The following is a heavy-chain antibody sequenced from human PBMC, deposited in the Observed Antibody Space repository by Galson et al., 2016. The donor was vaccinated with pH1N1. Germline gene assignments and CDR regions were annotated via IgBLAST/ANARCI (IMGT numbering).Heavy chain of an antibody. CDR2: VDPKTGGT. V-gene: IGHV1-2*06. CDR1: GYRFRDYY. CDR3: ARVEGRAAAGTTD. J-gene: IGHJ4*01. D-gene: IGHD6-13*01. Sequence: SVKVSCKASGYRFRDYYMHWVRQAPGRGLEWIGRVDPKTGGTKYGQKFQGRVTMTSDTSITTGYMELTRLKSDGTALYYCARVEGRAAAGTTDWGQGTLVTVSS.